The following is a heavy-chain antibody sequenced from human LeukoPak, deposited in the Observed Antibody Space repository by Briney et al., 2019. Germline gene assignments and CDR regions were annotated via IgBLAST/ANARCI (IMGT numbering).Heavy chain of an antibody. CDR2: INPSGGST. J-gene: IGHJ4*02. Sequence: ASVKVSCKACVYTFTIHFIHWVRQAPGKGLEWMGIINPSGGSTSYAQKFQGRVTMTRDTSTSTVYMELSSLRSEETAVNDCARAGMLDYWGQGTPVTVSS. CDR1: VYTFTIHF. D-gene: IGHD3-10*01. CDR3: ARAGMLDY. V-gene: IGHV1-46*01.